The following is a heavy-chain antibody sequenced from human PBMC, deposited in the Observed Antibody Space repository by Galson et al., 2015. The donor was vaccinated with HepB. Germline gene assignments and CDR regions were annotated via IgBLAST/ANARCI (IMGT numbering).Heavy chain of an antibody. CDR2: VSDSGAST. CDR3: AKSGRGGGDYFYFDY. Sequence: SLRLSCAASGFPFPNYAMNWVRQAPGKGLEWVSSVSDSGASTYYADSVKGRFTISRDNSKNTLYLQMNNLRAEDTAVYYCAKSGRGGGDYFYFDYWGQGTLVRVSS. CDR1: GFPFPNYA. V-gene: IGHV3-23*01. D-gene: IGHD2/OR15-2a*01. J-gene: IGHJ4*02.